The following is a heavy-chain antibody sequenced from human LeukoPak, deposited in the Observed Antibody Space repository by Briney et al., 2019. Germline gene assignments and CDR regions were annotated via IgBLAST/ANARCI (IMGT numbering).Heavy chain of an antibody. CDR2: ISWNSGSI. CDR3: AKGGEYYYDSSGYDY. CDR1: GFTFSSYA. V-gene: IGHV3-9*03. D-gene: IGHD3-22*01. Sequence: PGGSLRLSCAASGFTFSSYAMSWVRQAPGKGLEWVSGISWNSGSIGYADSVKGRFTISRDNAKNSLYLQMNSLRAEDMALYYCAKGGEYYYDSSGYDYWGQGTLVTVSS. J-gene: IGHJ4*02.